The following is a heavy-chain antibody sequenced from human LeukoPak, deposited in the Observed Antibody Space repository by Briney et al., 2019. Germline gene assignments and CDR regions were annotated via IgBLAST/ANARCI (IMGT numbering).Heavy chain of an antibody. CDR1: GYTFTGYY. Sequence: GASVKVSCKASGYTFTGYYMHWVRQAPGQGLEWMGWINPNSGGTNYAQKFQGRVTMTRDTSISTAYMELSRLRSDDTAVYYCASLQPWELLLSDAFDIWGQGTMVTVSS. D-gene: IGHD1-26*01. V-gene: IGHV1-2*02. CDR3: ASLQPWELLLSDAFDI. CDR2: INPNSGGT. J-gene: IGHJ3*02.